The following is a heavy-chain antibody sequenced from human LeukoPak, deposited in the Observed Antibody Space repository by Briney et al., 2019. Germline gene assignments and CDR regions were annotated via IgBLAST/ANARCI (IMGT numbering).Heavy chain of an antibody. J-gene: IGHJ6*02. V-gene: IGHV1-2*02. CDR1: GYTFTGYY. CDR2: INPNSGGT. CDR3: ARAKKRYCSSTSCPLGMDV. Sequence: ASVKVSCKASGYTFTGYYMHWVRQAPGQGLEWMGWINPNSGGTNYAQKFQGRVTMTRDTSISTAYMELSSLRSEDTAVYYCARAKKRYCSSTSCPLGMDVWGQGTTVTVSS. D-gene: IGHD2-2*01.